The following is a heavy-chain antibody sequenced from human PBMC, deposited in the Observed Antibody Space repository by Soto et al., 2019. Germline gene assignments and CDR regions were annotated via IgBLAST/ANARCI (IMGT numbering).Heavy chain of an antibody. CDR3: ARHHGHPTSENRFDP. D-gene: IGHD4-17*01. CDR2: ISTYSGDT. Sequence: QVHLVQSGVEVKTPGASVKVSCQASGYTFFTYDISWVRQAPGQGLEWMGWISTYSGDTKYAQKFQGRVTMTTDTSTSTAYLELRSLRSDDTAVYYCARHHGHPTSENRFDPWGQGTLVTVSS. J-gene: IGHJ5*02. V-gene: IGHV1-18*01. CDR1: GYTFFTYD.